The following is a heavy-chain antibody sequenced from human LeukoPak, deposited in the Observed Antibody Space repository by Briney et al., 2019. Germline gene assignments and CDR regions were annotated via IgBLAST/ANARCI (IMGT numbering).Heavy chain of an antibody. J-gene: IGHJ6*03. CDR3: ARDGTTMVPWLVYMDV. V-gene: IGHV3-21*01. CDR1: GFTFSSYS. D-gene: IGHD3-10*01. CDR2: ISSSSSYI. Sequence: PGGSLRLSCAASGFTFSSYSMNWVRQAPGKGLEWVSFISSSSSYIYYADSVKGRFTISRDNAKNSLYLQMNSLRAEDTAVYYCARDGTTMVPWLVYMDVWGKGTTVTVSS.